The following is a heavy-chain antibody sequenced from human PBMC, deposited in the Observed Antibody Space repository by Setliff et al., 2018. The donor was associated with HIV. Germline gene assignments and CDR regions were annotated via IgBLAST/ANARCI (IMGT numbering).Heavy chain of an antibody. J-gene: IGHJ5*02. CDR2: VNPNSGDT. D-gene: IGHD3-3*01. CDR1: GYSFTDYF. V-gene: IGHV1-2*06. CDR3: AREGVVLSGYYVNWFDP. Sequence: GASVKVSCKASGYSFTDYFMHWVRQAPGQGLEWMGRVNPNSGDTNYAQKFQGRVTMTRHTSISTAYMELSRLTSDDTAVYYCAREGVVLSGYYVNWFDPWGQGTLVTVSS.